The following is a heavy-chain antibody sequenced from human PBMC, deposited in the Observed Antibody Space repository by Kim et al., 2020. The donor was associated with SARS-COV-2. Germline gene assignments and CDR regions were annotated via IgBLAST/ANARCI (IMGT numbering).Heavy chain of an antibody. V-gene: IGHV3-66*01. CDR2: LYSGGRT. CDR1: GLSISDNY. D-gene: IGHD3-22*01. Sequence: GGSLRLSCAASGLSISDNYMSWVRQAPGKGLEWVSVLYSGGRTSYADSVKGRFIISRDNSKNTLYLQMDSLRVEDTAVYFCARERYYYDTRSPRGGRYCYSMDVWGQGTTVIVS. J-gene: IGHJ6*02. CDR3: ARERYYYDTRSPRGGRYCYSMDV.